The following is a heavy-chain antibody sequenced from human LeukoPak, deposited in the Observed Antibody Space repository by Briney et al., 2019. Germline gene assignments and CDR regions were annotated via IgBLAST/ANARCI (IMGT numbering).Heavy chain of an antibody. J-gene: IGHJ6*03. D-gene: IGHD3-3*01. CDR3: ARDGVGNARDKYYDFWSGYYSADYYYYMDV. CDR2: ISSSSSYI. Sequence: GGSLRLSCAASGFTFSSYSMNWVRQAPGKGLEWVSSISSSSSYIYYADSVKGRFTISRDNAKNSLYLQMNSMRAEDTAVYYCARDGVGNARDKYYDFWSGYYSADYYYYMDVWGKGTTVTVSS. CDR1: GFTFSSYS. V-gene: IGHV3-21*01.